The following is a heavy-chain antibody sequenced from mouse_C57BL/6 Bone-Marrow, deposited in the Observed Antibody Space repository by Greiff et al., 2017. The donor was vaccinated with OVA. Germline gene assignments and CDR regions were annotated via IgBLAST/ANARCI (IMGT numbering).Heavy chain of an antibody. CDR1: GYSITSGYY. CDR3: ARGYFDV. CDR2: ISYDGSN. V-gene: IGHV3-6*01. Sequence: EVQLQQSGPGLVKPSQSLSLTCSVTGYSITSGYYWNWIRQFPGNKLEWMGYISYDGSNNYNPSLKNRISITRDTSKNQFFLKLNSVTTEDTATYYCARGYFDVWGTGTTVTVSS. J-gene: IGHJ1*03.